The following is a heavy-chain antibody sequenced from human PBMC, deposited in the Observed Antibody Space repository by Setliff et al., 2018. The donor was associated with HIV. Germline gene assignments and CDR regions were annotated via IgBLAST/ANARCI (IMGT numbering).Heavy chain of an antibody. CDR2: LHISGNS. CDR3: AREGGTDRYFDY. Sequence: SETLSLTCNVSGASISSNYWSWIRQAAGKGLVWVGRLHISGNSNYSPSLKSRVNMSIDTSKNQFSLKVLSVTAADTAVYYCAREGGTDRYFDYWGPGTPVTVSS. D-gene: IGHD3-16*01. CDR1: GASISSNY. V-gene: IGHV4-4*07. J-gene: IGHJ4*02.